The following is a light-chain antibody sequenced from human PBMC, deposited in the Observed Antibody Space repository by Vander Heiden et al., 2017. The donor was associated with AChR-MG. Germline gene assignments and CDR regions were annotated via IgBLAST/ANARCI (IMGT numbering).Light chain of an antibody. V-gene: IGKV3-15*01. CDR2: GTS. Sequence: ETVMTQSPATLSVSPGERATLSCRASQSVSSNLAWYQRKPGQAPRLLIYGTSIRATGIPARFSGSGSGTEFTLTISSLQSEDFAVYYWQQDNTWHTFGHGTKVDIK. CDR1: QSVSSN. CDR3: QQDNTWHT. J-gene: IGKJ3*01.